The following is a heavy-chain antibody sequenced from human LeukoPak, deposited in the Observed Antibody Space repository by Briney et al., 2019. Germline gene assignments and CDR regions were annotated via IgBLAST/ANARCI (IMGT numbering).Heavy chain of an antibody. CDR3: ARGRLGYYYYYMDV. J-gene: IGHJ6*03. CDR2: IIPIFGTA. Sequence: ASVKVSCKASGGTFGSYAISWVRQAPGQGLEWMGGIIPIFGTANYAQKFQGRVTITADESTSTAYMELSSLRSEDTAVYYCARGRLGYYYYYMDVWGKGTTVTVSS. D-gene: IGHD6-6*01. CDR1: GGTFGSYA. V-gene: IGHV1-69*13.